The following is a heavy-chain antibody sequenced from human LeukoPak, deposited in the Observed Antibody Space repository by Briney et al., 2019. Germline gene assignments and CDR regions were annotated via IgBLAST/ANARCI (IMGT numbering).Heavy chain of an antibody. J-gene: IGHJ4*02. D-gene: IGHD6-13*01. CDR2: ISSSSSYI. CDR1: GFTFSSYS. V-gene: IGHV3-21*04. CDR3: AKIPKGGYFDY. Sequence: GGSLRLSCAASGFTFSSYSMNWVRQAPGKGLEWVSSISSSSSYIYYADSVKGRFIISRDSSKNTLSLQMNSLRAEDTAVYYCAKIPKGGYFDYWGQGTLVTVSS.